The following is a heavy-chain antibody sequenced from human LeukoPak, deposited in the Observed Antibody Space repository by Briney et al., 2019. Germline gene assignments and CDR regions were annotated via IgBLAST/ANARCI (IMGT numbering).Heavy chain of an antibody. J-gene: IGHJ4*02. CDR3: ARDLGVRFLEWFLDY. CDR2: INPNSGGT. D-gene: IGHD3-3*01. CDR1: GYTFTGYY. Sequence: ASVKVSCKASGYTFTGYYIHWVRQAPGQGLEWMGWINPNSGGTNYAQKFQGRVTMTRDTSISTAYMELSRLRSDDTAVYYCARDLGVRFLEWFLDYWGQGTLVTVSS. V-gene: IGHV1-2*02.